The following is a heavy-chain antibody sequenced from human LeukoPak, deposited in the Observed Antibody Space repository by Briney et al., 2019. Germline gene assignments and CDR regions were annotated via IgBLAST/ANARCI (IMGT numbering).Heavy chain of an antibody. J-gene: IGHJ4*02. D-gene: IGHD3-22*01. CDR1: GFTVSSNY. V-gene: IGHV3-66*01. CDR2: IYSGGST. Sequence: GGSLRLSCAASGFTVSSNYMSWVRQAPGKGLEWVSVIYSGGSTYYADSVKGRFTISRDNSKNTLYLQMNSLRAEDTAVYYCARCDSSGFLFDDWGQGTLVTVSS. CDR3: ARCDSSGFLFDD.